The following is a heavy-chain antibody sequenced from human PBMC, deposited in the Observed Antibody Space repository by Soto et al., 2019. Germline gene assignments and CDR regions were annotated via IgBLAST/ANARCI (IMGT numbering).Heavy chain of an antibody. CDR1: GFTFTSSA. D-gene: IGHD3-22*01. J-gene: IGHJ4*02. CDR2: IVVGSGNT. CDR3: AAVEAGDSSGYYPSDY. Sequence: SVKVSCKASGFTFTSSAVQWVRQARGQRLEWIGWIVVGSGNTNYAQKFQERVTITRDMSTSTAYMELSSLRSEDTAVYYCAAVEAGDSSGYYPSDYWGQGTLVTVYS. V-gene: IGHV1-58*01.